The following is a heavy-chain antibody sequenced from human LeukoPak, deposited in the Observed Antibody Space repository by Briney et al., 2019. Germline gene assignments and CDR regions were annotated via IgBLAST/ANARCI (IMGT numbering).Heavy chain of an antibody. Sequence: GGSLRLSCAASGFTLSSYWMHWVRQAPGKGLVWVSRINSDGSSTSYADSVKGRFTISRDNAKNSLYLQMNSLRAEDTAVYYCAKGYCSSTSCYKGGYYYYMDVWGKGTTVTVSS. CDR2: INSDGSST. J-gene: IGHJ6*03. V-gene: IGHV3-74*01. CDR3: AKGYCSSTSCYKGGYYYYMDV. D-gene: IGHD2-2*02. CDR1: GFTLSSYW.